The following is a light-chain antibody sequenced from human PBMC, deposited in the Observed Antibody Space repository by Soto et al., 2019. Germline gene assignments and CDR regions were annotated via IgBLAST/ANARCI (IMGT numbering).Light chain of an antibody. Sequence: EIVLTQSPTTLSLSPGERATLSCRASQSVSSYFAWYQQKPGQAPRLLIYDASTRAAGIPARFSGSGSGTDFTLTISSLEPEDFAVYYCQQRSDWPLTFGGGTKVDLK. V-gene: IGKV3-11*01. CDR2: DAS. CDR3: QQRSDWPLT. J-gene: IGKJ4*01. CDR1: QSVSSY.